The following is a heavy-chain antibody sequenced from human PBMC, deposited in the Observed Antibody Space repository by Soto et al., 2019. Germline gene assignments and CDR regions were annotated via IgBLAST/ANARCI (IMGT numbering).Heavy chain of an antibody. Sequence: QVQLVESGGGAVQPGRSLRLSCAASRFTFDSHGMHWVRQAPDKGLEWVAVISSDGNNKYYADSVKGRFTISRDNFNNMLYLQMSSLRPADTAVDRGATALLRTTVTTCGSWGSGTLVTVSS. V-gene: IGHV3-30*03. CDR3: ATALLRTTVTTCGS. CDR1: RFTFDSHG. D-gene: IGHD4-17*01. CDR2: ISSDGNNK. J-gene: IGHJ5*02.